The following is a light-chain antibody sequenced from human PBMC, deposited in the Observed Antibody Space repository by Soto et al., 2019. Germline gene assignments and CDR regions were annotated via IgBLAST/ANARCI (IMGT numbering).Light chain of an antibody. CDR2: DVS. Sequence: QSARTQPRSVSGSPGQSVTNSCTGTSSDVGGYNHDAWSQQHPGKAPKLMIYDVSKLPSRVPDSFSGSKSGNTASLTISGLQAEDEADYYCCSYAGSYTWVFGHEAKVTVL. CDR1: SSDVGGYNH. CDR3: CSYAGSYTWV. V-gene: IGLV2-11*01. J-gene: IGLJ1*01.